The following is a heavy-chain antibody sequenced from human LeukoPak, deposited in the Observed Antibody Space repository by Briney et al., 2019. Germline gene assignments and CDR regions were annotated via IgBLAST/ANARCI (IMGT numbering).Heavy chain of an antibody. CDR1: SGSIGSDALY. Sequence: SETLSLTCTVSSGSIGSDALYWGWIRQSPGKGLEWIGSVHYTRSYSGTTYYNPSLKSRITMSVDTSKNQFSLKLSSVTAADTAVYYCARGASGEGYWGQGTLVTVSS. V-gene: IGHV4-39*07. CDR2: VHYTRSYSGTT. D-gene: IGHD3-10*01. J-gene: IGHJ4*02. CDR3: ARGASGEGY.